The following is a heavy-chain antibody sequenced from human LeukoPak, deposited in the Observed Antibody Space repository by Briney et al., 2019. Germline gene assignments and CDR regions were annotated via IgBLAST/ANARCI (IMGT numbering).Heavy chain of an antibody. J-gene: IGHJ3*02. Sequence: GGSLRLSCAASGFTFSSYGMHWVRQAPGKGLEWVAVISYDGSNKYYADSVKGRFTISRDNSKNTLYLQMNSLRAEDTAVYYCANHNVGATAFDIWGQGTMVTVSS. CDR1: GFTFSSYG. CDR2: ISYDGSNK. V-gene: IGHV3-30*18. CDR3: ANHNVGATAFDI. D-gene: IGHD1-26*01.